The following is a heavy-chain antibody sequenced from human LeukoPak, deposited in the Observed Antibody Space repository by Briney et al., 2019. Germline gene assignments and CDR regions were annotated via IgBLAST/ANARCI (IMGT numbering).Heavy chain of an antibody. CDR1: GGSFSSYC. D-gene: IGHD4-17*01. CDR2: INHSGST. V-gene: IGHV4-34*01. Sequence: PSETLSLTCAVYGGSFSSYCWNWIRQSPGKGLEWIGEINHSGSTNYNPSLKSRVSITVDTSKNQFSLKLSSVTAADTAVYYCARGGGDYVNWYFALWGRGTPVTVSS. CDR3: ARGGGDYVNWYFAL. J-gene: IGHJ2*01.